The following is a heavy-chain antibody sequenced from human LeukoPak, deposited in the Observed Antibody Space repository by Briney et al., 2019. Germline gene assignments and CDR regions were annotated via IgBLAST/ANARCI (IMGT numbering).Heavy chain of an antibody. CDR2: ISSNGDNT. CDR1: GFTFNNYP. CDR3: ARVRPDYGGNVDY. J-gene: IGHJ4*02. V-gene: IGHV3-64*01. D-gene: IGHD4-23*01. Sequence: GGSLRLSYAASGFTFNNYPIHWVRQAPGKGLEYVSAISSNGDNTYYANSVKGRFTVSRDNSKNTVYLQMGSLRPDDMAVYYCARVRPDYGGNVDYWGQGTLVTVSS.